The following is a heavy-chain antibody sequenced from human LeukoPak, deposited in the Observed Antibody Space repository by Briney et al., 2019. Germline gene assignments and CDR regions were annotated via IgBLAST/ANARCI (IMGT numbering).Heavy chain of an antibody. D-gene: IGHD6-19*01. CDR2: ITGSESST. CDR1: GFAFSNYE. CDR3: AKHRGSGVAGTGGVES. J-gene: IGHJ4*02. V-gene: IGHV3-23*01. Sequence: PGGSLRLSCAASGFAFSNYEMNWVRQGPGKGLEWVSVITGSESSTYYADSVRGRFTISRDNPKNTLYLQMNSLRADDTAVYYCAKHRGSGVAGTGGVESWGQGTLVTVSS.